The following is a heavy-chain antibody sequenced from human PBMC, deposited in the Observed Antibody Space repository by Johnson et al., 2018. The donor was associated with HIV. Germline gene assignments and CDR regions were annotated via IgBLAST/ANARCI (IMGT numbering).Heavy chain of an antibody. CDR2: ISYDGSNK. V-gene: IGHV3-30-3*01. D-gene: IGHD6-19*01. J-gene: IGHJ3*02. CDR3: ARRIAVAGTPPNHYDAFDI. CDR1: GFTFSSCA. Sequence: VQLVESGGALVQPGGSLRLSCAASGFTFSSCAMTWVRQAPGKGPEWVAVISYDGSNKYYADSVKGRFTISRDNSKNTLYLQMNSLRAEDTALYYCARRIAVAGTPPNHYDAFDIWGQGTMVTVSS.